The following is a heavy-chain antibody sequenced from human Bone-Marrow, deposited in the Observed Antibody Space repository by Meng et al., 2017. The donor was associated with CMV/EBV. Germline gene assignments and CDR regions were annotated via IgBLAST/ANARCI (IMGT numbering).Heavy chain of an antibody. CDR1: GYSFTSYW. CDR3: ARHRGWNPRAHFDY. D-gene: IGHD6-19*01. CDR2: IHPGDSET. V-gene: IGHV5-51*01. Sequence: GGSLRLSCKGSGYSFTSYWIGWVRQMPGKGLEWMGIIHPGDSETRYSPSFQGQVTISADKSITTAYLQWSSLKASDTAMYYCARHRGWNPRAHFDYWGQGTLVTVAS. J-gene: IGHJ4*02.